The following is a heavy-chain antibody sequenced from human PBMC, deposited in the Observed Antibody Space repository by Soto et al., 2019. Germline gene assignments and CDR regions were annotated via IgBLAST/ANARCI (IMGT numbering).Heavy chain of an antibody. CDR3: ARDRYYYGSGSYEDYYYYGMDV. Sequence: QVQLVESGGGVVQPGRSLRLSCAASGFTFSSYAMHWVRQAPGKGLEWVAVISYDGSNKYYADSVKGRFTISRDNSKNTLYLQMNSLRAEDTAVYYCARDRYYYGSGSYEDYYYYGMDVWGQGTTVTVSS. CDR1: GFTFSSYA. J-gene: IGHJ6*02. D-gene: IGHD3-10*01. V-gene: IGHV3-30-3*01. CDR2: ISYDGSNK.